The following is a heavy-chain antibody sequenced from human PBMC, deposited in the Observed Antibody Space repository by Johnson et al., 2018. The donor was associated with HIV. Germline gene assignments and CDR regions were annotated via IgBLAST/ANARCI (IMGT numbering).Heavy chain of an antibody. CDR1: GFTFDDSG. J-gene: IGHJ3*01. CDR3: ARFLGYYDSNGYYFGDGFDV. CDR2: INWNGDNT. V-gene: IGHV3-20*04. D-gene: IGHD3-22*01. Sequence: VQLVESGGNVVRPGGSLRLSCTASGFTFDDSGMSWVRQVPGKGLEWVSGINWNGDNTGYADSLKGRFTISRDNAKNSLYLQMNSLEAEDTAWYYCARFLGYYDSNGYYFGDGFDVWGRGTMVTVSS.